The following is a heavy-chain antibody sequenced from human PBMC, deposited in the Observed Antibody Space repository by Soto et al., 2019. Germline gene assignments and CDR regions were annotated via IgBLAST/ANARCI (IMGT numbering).Heavy chain of an antibody. J-gene: IGHJ4*02. Sequence: QVQLVESGGGVVQPGRSLRLSCAASGFTFSSYGMHWVRQAPGKGLEWVAVISYDGRNKYYADSVKGRFTISRDNSKNTLYMQMNSLRAEDTAVYYCAKGGAVAGPRGGFFDYWGQGTLVTVSS. CDR2: ISYDGRNK. D-gene: IGHD6-19*01. V-gene: IGHV3-30*18. CDR1: GFTFSSYG. CDR3: AKGGAVAGPRGGFFDY.